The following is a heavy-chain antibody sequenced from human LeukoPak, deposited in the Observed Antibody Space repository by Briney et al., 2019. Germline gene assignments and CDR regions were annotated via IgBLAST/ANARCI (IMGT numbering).Heavy chain of an antibody. Sequence: PSETLSLTCAVSGGSISSGGYSWSWIRQPPGKGLEWIGYIYHSGSTYYNPSLKSRVTISVDRSKNQFSLKLSSVTAADTAVYYCARGRDIVVVPAAIERCAFDIWGQGTMVTVSS. CDR3: ARGRDIVVVPAAIERCAFDI. D-gene: IGHD2-2*02. CDR1: GGSISSGGYS. CDR2: IYHSGST. V-gene: IGHV4-30-2*01. J-gene: IGHJ3*02.